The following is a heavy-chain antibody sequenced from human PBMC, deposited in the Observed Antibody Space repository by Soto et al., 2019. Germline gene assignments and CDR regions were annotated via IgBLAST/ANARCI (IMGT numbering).Heavy chain of an antibody. Sequence: GGSLRLSCAAAGFSFSSYAMSWVRQAPGKGLEWVSTISGSDGKTFYADSVKGRFSISRDTSKNTLYLQMNSLRADDTAVYYCARWSYLDYWGQGTRVTVSS. V-gene: IGHV3-23*01. J-gene: IGHJ4*02. CDR2: ISGSDGKT. D-gene: IGHD3-3*01. CDR1: GFSFSSYA. CDR3: ARWSYLDY.